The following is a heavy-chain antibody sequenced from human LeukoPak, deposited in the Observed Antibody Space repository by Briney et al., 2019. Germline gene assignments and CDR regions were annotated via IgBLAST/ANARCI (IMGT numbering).Heavy chain of an antibody. CDR1: GYTFISYY. CDR3: ARGGVIISVSNWFDP. J-gene: IGHJ5*02. CDR2: INHSGGST. Sequence: ASVTVSCKASGYTFISYYMHWVRQAPGQGLEWMGLINHSGGSTSYAQKFQGRVTMTRDRAKSTVYMELSSLRSEDTAVYYCARGGVIISVSNWFDPWGQGTLVTVSS. V-gene: IGHV1-46*01. D-gene: IGHD3-10*01.